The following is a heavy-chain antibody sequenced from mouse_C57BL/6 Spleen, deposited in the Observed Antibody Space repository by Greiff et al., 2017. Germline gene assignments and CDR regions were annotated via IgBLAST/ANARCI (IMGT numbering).Heavy chain of an antibody. Sequence: QVQLQQSGAELVRPGASVTLSCKASGYTFTDYELHWVKQTPVHGLEWIGAIDPETGGTAYNQKFKGKAILTADKSSSTAYMGLRSLTSEDSAVXYCTVNPFAYWGQGTLVTVSA. CDR1: GYTFTDYE. J-gene: IGHJ3*01. V-gene: IGHV1-15*01. CDR3: TVNPFAY. CDR2: IDPETGGT.